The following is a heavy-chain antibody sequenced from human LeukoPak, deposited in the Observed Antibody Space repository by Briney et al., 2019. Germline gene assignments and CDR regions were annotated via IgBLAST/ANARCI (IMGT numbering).Heavy chain of an antibody. CDR2: INHSGST. J-gene: IGHJ3*02. D-gene: IGHD6-19*01. Sequence: PSETLSLTCAVYGGSFSGYYWSWIRQPPGKGLEWIGEINHSGSTNYNPSLKSRVTISVDTSKNQFSLKLSSVTAADTAVYYCARRIAVAGGGPFDIWGQGTMVTVSS. V-gene: IGHV4-34*01. CDR3: ARRIAVAGGGPFDI. CDR1: GGSFSGYY.